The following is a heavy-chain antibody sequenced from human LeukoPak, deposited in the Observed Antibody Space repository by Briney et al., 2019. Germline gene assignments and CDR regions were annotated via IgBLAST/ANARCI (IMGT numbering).Heavy chain of an antibody. V-gene: IGHV1-69*13. CDR2: IIPIFGTA. D-gene: IGHD2-2*01. CDR1: GGTFSSYA. J-gene: IGHJ4*02. CDR3: ASPGNQLLFSWLAY. Sequence: ASVKVYCKASGGTFSSYAISWVRQAPGQGLEWMGGIIPIFGTANYAQKFQGRVTITADESTSTAYMELSSLRSEDTAVYYCASPGNQLLFSWLAYWGQGTLVTVSS.